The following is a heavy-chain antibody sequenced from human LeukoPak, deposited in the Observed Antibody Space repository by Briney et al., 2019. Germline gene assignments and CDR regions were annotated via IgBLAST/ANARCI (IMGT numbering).Heavy chain of an antibody. V-gene: IGHV3-23*01. CDR3: AKNRGSSSSATDY. D-gene: IGHD6-6*01. CDR2: ISGSGGGT. J-gene: IGHJ4*02. Sequence: HPGGSLRLSCAASGFTFSTYAMSWVRQAPGKGLERVSGISGSGGGTYYADSVKGRFTISRDNSKNTLYLQMNSLRAEDTALYYCAKNRGSSSSATDYWGQGTLVTVSA. CDR1: GFTFSTYA.